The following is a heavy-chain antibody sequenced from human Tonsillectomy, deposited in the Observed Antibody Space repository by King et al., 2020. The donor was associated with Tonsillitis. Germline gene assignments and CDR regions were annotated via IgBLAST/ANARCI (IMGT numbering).Heavy chain of an antibody. D-gene: IGHD5-18*01. CDR2: ISYDGSNK. J-gene: IGHJ4*02. CDR3: AARGYSYGYLWDY. Sequence: VQLVESGGGVVQPGRSLRLSCAASGFTFSSYAMHWVRQAPGKGLEWVAVISYDGSNKYYADSVKGRFTISRENSKNTLYLQMNSLRAEDTAVYYCAARGYSYGYLWDYWGQGTLVTVSS. V-gene: IGHV3-30*04. CDR1: GFTFSSYA.